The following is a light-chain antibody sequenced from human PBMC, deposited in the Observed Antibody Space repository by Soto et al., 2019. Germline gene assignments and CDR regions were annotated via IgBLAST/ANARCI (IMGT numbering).Light chain of an antibody. CDR2: AAS. Sequence: DIQMTQSPSSLSASVGDRVSITCRASQYISTYLTWYQQKPGKAPKLLIYAASNLQSGVPSRFSDSGSGTEFTLTISSLQPADFATYYCQQPYSTVRTFGQGTKVDIK. V-gene: IGKV1-39*01. CDR3: QQPYSTVRT. CDR1: QYISTY. J-gene: IGKJ1*01.